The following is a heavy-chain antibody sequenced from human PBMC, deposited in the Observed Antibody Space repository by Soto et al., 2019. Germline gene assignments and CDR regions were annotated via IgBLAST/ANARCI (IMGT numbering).Heavy chain of an antibody. D-gene: IGHD3-10*01. CDR1: SSYY. J-gene: IGHJ6*02. CDR3: ARESCYGMYT. V-gene: IGHV4-59*01. CDR2: IYYSGSS. Sequence: SSYYWTRIRQPPGKGLEWIGYIYYSGSSNYHPSLKSRVTISVDTSKNQSSLKLRSVTAADTAVYHCARESCYGMYTWGQSTTFTVSS.